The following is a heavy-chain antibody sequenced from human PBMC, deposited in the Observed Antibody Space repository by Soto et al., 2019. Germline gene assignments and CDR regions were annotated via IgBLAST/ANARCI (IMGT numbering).Heavy chain of an antibody. V-gene: IGHV5-10-1*01. Sequence: PGESLKISCKGSGYSFTSYWISWVRQMPGKGLEWMGRIDPSDSYTNYSPSFQGHVTIPADKSISTAYLPWSSLKASDTAMYYCATDPNCSSTSCYPSCMDVWGQGTTVTVSS. CDR1: GYSFTSYW. D-gene: IGHD2-2*01. CDR2: IDPSDSYT. J-gene: IGHJ6*02. CDR3: ATDPNCSSTSCYPSCMDV.